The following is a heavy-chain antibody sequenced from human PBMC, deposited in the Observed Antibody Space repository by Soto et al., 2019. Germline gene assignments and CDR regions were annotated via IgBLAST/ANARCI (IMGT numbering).Heavy chain of an antibody. CDR3: ARDQGYCSGGSCYVAGY. J-gene: IGHJ4*02. D-gene: IGHD2-15*01. V-gene: IGHV3-74*01. CDR1: GFTFSSYW. Sequence: EVQLVESGGGLVQPGGSQRLSCAASGFTFSSYWMHWVRQAPGKGLVWVSRINSDGSSTSYADSVKGRFTISRDNAKNMLYLQMNRLRAEDTAVYYCARDQGYCSGGSCYVAGYWGQGTLVTVSS. CDR2: INSDGSST.